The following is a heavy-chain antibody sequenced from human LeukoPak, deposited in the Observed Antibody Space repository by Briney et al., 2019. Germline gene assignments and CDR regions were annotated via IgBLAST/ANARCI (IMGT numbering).Heavy chain of an antibody. CDR1: GASISDYY. J-gene: IGHJ4*02. CDR2: IYDSGNT. CDR3: ASTTSGYSSGWYGILDY. Sequence: SGTLSLTCTVSGASISDYYWSWIRQPPGKGLEWIGYIYDSGNTKYNSSLKGRITISVDTSKNQFSLKLSSVTAADTAVYYCASTTSGYSSGWYGILDYWGQGTLVTVSS. V-gene: IGHV4-59*01. D-gene: IGHD6-19*01.